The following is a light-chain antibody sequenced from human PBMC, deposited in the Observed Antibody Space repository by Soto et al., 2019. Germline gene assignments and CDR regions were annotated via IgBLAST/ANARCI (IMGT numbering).Light chain of an antibody. CDR2: EVS. Sequence: QSVLTQPASVSGSPGQSITISCTGTSSDVGGYKYVSWYQHYPGKAPKLMIYEVSNRPSGVSNRFSGFKSGNTASLTISGLQAEDEADYYCISYTTSSTVVFGGGTKVTVL. J-gene: IGLJ2*01. V-gene: IGLV2-14*01. CDR1: SSDVGGYKY. CDR3: ISYTTSSTVV.